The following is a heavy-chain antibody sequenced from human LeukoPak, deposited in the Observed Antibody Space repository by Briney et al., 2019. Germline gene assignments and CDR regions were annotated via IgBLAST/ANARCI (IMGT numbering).Heavy chain of an antibody. V-gene: IGHV3-7*01. D-gene: IGHD6-13*01. CDR3: ASGRQLGY. CDR2: IKQDGSEK. J-gene: IGHJ4*02. Sequence: RXXXGXGLEWVANIKQDGSEKYYVDSVNRRFTISRDNARNSLYLQMNSLRAEDTAVYYCASGRQLGYWGQGTLVTVSS.